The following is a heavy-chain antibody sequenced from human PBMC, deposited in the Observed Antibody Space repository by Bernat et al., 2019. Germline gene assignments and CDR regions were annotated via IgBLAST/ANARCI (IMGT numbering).Heavy chain of an antibody. V-gene: IGHV4-59*01. CDR2: IYYSGST. D-gene: IGHD2-15*01. J-gene: IGHJ3*02. Sequence: QVQLQESGPGLVKPSETLSLTCSVSGGSISGYYWSWIRQPPGKELEWIGYIYYSGSTNYNPSLMSRITFSVDTSKNQFSLNLKSVTAADTAAYFCARDLSGGSHAFDIWGQGTVVTVSS. CDR3: ARDLSGGSHAFDI. CDR1: GGSISGYY.